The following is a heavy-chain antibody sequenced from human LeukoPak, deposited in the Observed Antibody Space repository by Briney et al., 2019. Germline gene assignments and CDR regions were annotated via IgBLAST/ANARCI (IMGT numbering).Heavy chain of an antibody. V-gene: IGHV3-66*01. J-gene: IGHJ1*01. CDR2: IYSGGST. CDR3: ARGGIGYYDSSGYDEYFQH. CDR1: GFTVSTNY. D-gene: IGHD3-22*01. Sequence: GGSLRLSCAASGFTVSTNYMSWVRQAPGKGLEWVSLIYSGGSTYYADSVKGRFTISRDNSKNTLYLQMNSLRAEDTALYSCARGGIGYYDSSGYDEYFQHWGQGTLVTVS.